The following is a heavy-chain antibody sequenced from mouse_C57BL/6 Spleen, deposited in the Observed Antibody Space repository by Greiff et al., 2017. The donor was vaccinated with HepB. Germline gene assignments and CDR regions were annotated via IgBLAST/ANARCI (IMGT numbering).Heavy chain of an antibody. CDR1: GYAFSSYW. J-gene: IGHJ1*03. Sequence: QVQLQQSGAELVKPGASVKISCKASGYAFSSYWMNWVKQRPGKGLEWIGQIYPGDGDTNYNGKFKGKATLTADKSSSTAYMQLSSLTSEDSAVYFCARDYSNYVWYFDVWGTGTTVTVSS. CDR3: ARDYSNYVWYFDV. D-gene: IGHD2-5*01. CDR2: IYPGDGDT. V-gene: IGHV1-80*01.